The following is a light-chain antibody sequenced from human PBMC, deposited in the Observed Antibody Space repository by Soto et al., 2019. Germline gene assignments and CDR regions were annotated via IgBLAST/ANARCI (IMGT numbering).Light chain of an antibody. CDR1: QSVTSTY. CDR2: GAS. CDR3: QQYGRPPMYT. J-gene: IGKJ2*01. V-gene: IGKV3-20*01. Sequence: EIVLTQSPGTLSLSPGERATLSCRASQSVTSTYLAWYQQKPGQAPRLLISGASSRATGIPDRFSGSGSGTDFTLTISRLEPEDFAVYYCQQYGRPPMYTFGQGTKVDIK.